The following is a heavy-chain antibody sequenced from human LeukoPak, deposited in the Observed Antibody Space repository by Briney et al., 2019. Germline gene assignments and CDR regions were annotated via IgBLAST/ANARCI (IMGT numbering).Heavy chain of an antibody. J-gene: IGHJ4*02. CDR2: ISGTSSTI. Sequence: GGSLRLSCAASGFTFSSYSMNWVRQAPGKGLEWVSYISGTSSTIYYADSVKGRFTISRDNSKNTMYLQMNTLRAEDTAVYYCAKDNFYGDGDYWGQGTLVTVSS. V-gene: IGHV3-48*01. CDR1: GFTFSSYS. CDR3: AKDNFYGDGDY. D-gene: IGHD4-17*01.